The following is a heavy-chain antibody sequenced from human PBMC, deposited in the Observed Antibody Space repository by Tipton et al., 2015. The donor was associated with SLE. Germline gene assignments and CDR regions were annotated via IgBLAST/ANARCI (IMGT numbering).Heavy chain of an antibody. CDR3: ARGPYNWNYVP. D-gene: IGHD1-7*01. CDR1: GFTFSGSA. CDR2: IRSKANSYAT. J-gene: IGHJ5*02. Sequence: GSLRLSCAASGFTFSGSAMHWVRQASGKGLEWVGRIRSKANSYATAYAASVKGRFTISRDDSKNTAYLQMNSLKTEDTAVYYCARGPYNWNYVPWGQGTLVTVSS. V-gene: IGHV3-73*01.